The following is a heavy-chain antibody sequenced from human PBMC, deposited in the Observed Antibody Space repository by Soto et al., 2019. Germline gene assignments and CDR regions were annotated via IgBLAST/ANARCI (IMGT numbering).Heavy chain of an antibody. CDR2: IYYSGST. CDR3: ARLLSQGYGCVVS. V-gene: IGHV4-39*01. D-gene: IGHD5-12*01. Sequence: SETLSLTCTVSGGSISSSSYYWGWIRQPRGKGLEWIGSIYYSGSTHYNPSLKSRVTISVDTSKNQFSLKLISVTAADTAVYYCARLLSQGYGCVVSWGQGTLVTVSS. CDR1: GGSISSSSYY. J-gene: IGHJ5*02.